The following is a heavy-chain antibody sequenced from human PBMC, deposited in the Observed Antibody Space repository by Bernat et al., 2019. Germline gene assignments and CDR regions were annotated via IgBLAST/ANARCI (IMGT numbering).Heavy chain of an antibody. CDR2: IKQDGSNK. J-gene: IGHJ4*02. D-gene: IGHD5-12*01. Sequence: EVQLVESGGGLVQPGGSLRLSCAASGFTFSSYWMSWVRQAPGKGLEWVANIKQDGSNKYYADSVKGRFTISRDNSKNTLYLQMNSLRAEDTAVYYCAKGYEIDYWGQGTLVTVSS. V-gene: IGHV3-7*01. CDR3: AKGYEIDY. CDR1: GFTFSSYW.